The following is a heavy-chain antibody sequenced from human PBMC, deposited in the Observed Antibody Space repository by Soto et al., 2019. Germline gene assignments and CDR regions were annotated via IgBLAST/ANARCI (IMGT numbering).Heavy chain of an antibody. CDR2: IIPMFGTA. D-gene: IGHD3-22*01. J-gene: IGHJ4*02. Sequence: QVQLVQSGAEGTKPGSSVKVSCKASGGTVTRYALRCVRQATGQGLEWMVGIIPMFGTANYEQRLQGRLSITSDESKSTVYMELSSLRSEDTAVYYCARQLHYDRSGYYYAYWGQGTVVTVSS. CDR1: GGTVTRYA. CDR3: ARQLHYDRSGYYYAY. V-gene: IGHV1-69*01.